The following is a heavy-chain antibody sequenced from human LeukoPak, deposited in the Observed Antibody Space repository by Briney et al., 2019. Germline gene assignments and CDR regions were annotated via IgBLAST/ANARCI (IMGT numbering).Heavy chain of an antibody. J-gene: IGHJ4*02. Sequence: TGGSLRLSCAASGFTFSSFWMSWVRQAPGKGLEWVANIKKDGSEKYYVDSVKGRFTISRDNAKNSLYLQMNSLRAEDTAVYYCARDLFHYYDSSGYCDYWGQGTLVTVSS. CDR3: ARDLFHYYDSSGYCDY. CDR1: GFTFSSFW. V-gene: IGHV3-7*01. CDR2: IKKDGSEK. D-gene: IGHD3-22*01.